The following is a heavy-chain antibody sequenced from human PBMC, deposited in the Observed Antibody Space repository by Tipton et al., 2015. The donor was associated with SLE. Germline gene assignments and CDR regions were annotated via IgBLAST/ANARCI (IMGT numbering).Heavy chain of an antibody. D-gene: IGHD1-14*01. CDR2: IYYSEST. Sequence: TLSLTCTVSDGSISSYYWSWIRQPPGKGLEWIGYIYYSESTNYSPSLKSRVTISVDTSKNQFSLKLSSVTAADTAVYYCAAQPVAGLWYFDLWGRGTLVTVSS. CDR1: DGSISSYY. V-gene: IGHV4-59*01. CDR3: AAQPVAGLWYFDL. J-gene: IGHJ2*01.